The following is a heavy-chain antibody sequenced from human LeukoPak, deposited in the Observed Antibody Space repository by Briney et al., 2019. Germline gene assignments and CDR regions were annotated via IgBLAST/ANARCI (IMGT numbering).Heavy chain of an antibody. J-gene: IGHJ4*02. D-gene: IGHD3-22*01. CDR1: GGSFSGYY. CDR2: INHSGST. CDR3: ARHDPLNYYDSSAWAPFDY. Sequence: SETLSLTCAVYGGSFSGYYWSWIRQPPGKGLEWIGEINHSGSTNYNPSLKSRVTISVDTSKNQFSLKLSSVTAADTAVYYCARHDPLNYYDSSAWAPFDYWGQGTLVTVSS. V-gene: IGHV4-34*01.